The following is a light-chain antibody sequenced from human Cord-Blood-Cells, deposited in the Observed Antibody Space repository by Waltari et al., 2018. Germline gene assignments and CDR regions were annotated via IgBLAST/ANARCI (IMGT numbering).Light chain of an antibody. CDR2: DVS. CDR1: SSDVGGYNY. Sequence: QSALTQPASVSGSPGQSITISCTGTSSDVGGYNYVSWYQQHTGKAPTLMIYDVSQRPSGVSNRFSGSKSGNTASLTISGLQAEDEADYYCSSYTSSSTWVFGGGTKLTVL. CDR3: SSYTSSSTWV. V-gene: IGLV2-14*01. J-gene: IGLJ3*02.